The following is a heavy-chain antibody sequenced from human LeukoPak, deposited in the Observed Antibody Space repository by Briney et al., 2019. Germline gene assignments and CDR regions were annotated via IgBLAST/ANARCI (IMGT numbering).Heavy chain of an antibody. CDR1: GFPFSNYW. Sequence: GGSLRLSCTASGFPFSNYWMHWVRQAPGKGLLWVSRINTDERTTDYADSVKGRFTISRDNARNTLYLQMNSLRAEDTGVYYCAKAGLHGFDYWGQGTPVTVSS. CDR3: AKAGLHGFDY. CDR2: INTDERTT. V-gene: IGHV3-74*01. J-gene: IGHJ4*02.